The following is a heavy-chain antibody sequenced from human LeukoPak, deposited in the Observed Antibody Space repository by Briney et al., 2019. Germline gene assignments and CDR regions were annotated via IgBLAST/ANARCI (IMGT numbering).Heavy chain of an antibody. Sequence: GGSLRLSCEGSGFTFITHGMTWVRQAPGKGLEWVSSITGSGGGTDYAASVKGRLTISRDNSKSTLYMYMNSLRAEDTAVYYCAKGHGDWGGNYFNSWGQGTLVTVSS. CDR3: AKGHGDWGGNYFNS. CDR2: ITGSGGGT. V-gene: IGHV3-23*01. J-gene: IGHJ4*02. D-gene: IGHD7-27*01. CDR1: GFTFITHG.